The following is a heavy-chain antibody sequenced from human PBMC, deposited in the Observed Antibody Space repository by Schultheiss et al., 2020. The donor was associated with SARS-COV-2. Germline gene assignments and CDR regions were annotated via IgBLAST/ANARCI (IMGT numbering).Heavy chain of an antibody. CDR1: GFTFSSYA. D-gene: IGHD2-2*01. Sequence: GGSLRLSCAASGFTFSSYAMSWVRQAPGKGLEWVSAISGSGGSTYNADSVKGRFTISRDNSKNTLYLQMNSLRAEDTAVYYCARGISRSCYVPYWGQGTLVTVSS. V-gene: IGHV3-23*01. CDR3: ARGISRSCYVPY. CDR2: ISGSGGST. J-gene: IGHJ4*02.